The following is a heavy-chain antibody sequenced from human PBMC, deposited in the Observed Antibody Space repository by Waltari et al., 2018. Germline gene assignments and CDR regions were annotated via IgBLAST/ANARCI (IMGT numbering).Heavy chain of an antibody. J-gene: IGHJ5*02. D-gene: IGHD6-13*01. CDR2: INHSGST. Sequence: QVQLQQRGAGLLKPSENLSLTCPVYGGSFSRYDWSWTRHPPRKGRAWIGEINHSGSTNDNPSRKSRVTISVDTSKNQCSLKLSSVTAADTAVYYCARGYSSSFYSSRNWFDPWGQGTLVTVSS. CDR1: GGSFSRYD. CDR3: ARGYSSSFYSSRNWFDP. V-gene: IGHV4-34*01.